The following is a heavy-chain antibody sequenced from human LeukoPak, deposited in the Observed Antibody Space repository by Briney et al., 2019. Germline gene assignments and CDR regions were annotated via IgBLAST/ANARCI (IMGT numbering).Heavy chain of an antibody. Sequence: PSETLSLTCTVSGGSMSSSGYYWGWIRQPPGKGLEWIGTIYYSGSTYYNPSLKSRVTISVDTSKNQFSLKLSSVTAADTAVYYCARDPASGYSTKRYYFDNWGQGTLVTVSS. CDR2: IYYSGST. D-gene: IGHD6-13*01. CDR1: GGSMSSSGYY. CDR3: ARDPASGYSTKRYYFDN. J-gene: IGHJ4*02. V-gene: IGHV4-39*07.